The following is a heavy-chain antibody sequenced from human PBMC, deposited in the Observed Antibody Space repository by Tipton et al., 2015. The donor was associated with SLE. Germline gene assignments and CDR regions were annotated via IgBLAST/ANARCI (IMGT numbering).Heavy chain of an antibody. V-gene: IGHV4-34*01. CDR1: GGSFSGYY. CDR2: INHSGST. CDR3: ARGNSPFDY. D-gene: IGHD2/OR15-2a*01. J-gene: IGHJ4*02. Sequence: TLSLTCAVYGGSFSGYYWSWIRQPPGKGLEWIGEINHSGSTYYNPSLKSRVTISVDTSKNQFSLKLSSVTAADTAVYYCARGNSPFDYWGQGTLVTVSS.